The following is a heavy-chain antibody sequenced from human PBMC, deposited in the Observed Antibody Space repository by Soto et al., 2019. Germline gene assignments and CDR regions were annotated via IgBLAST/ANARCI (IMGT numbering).Heavy chain of an antibody. CDR3: AAHRLYSGSWETGS. Sequence: SLKVSCNASGFTCTSSAMQWVLQARGQRLEWIGWIVVGSGNTNYAQKFQERVTITRDMSTSTAYMELSSLRSEDTAVYYCAAHRLYSGSWETGSWGQRTPVTISS. V-gene: IGHV1-58*02. CDR1: GFTCTSSA. CDR2: IVVGSGNT. D-gene: IGHD6-13*01. J-gene: IGHJ5*02.